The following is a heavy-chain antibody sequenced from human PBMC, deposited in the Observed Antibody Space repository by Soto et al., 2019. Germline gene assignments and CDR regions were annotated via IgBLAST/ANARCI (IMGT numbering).Heavy chain of an antibody. V-gene: IGHV1-69*06. Sequence: SVKVSCKASGGTFSSYAIIWVRQAPGQGLEWMGGIIPIFGTANYAQKFQGRVTITADKSTSTAYMELSSLRSEDTAVYYCARDRKRWLQFPNDAFDIWGQGTMVTVSS. CDR2: IIPIFGTA. CDR3: ARDRKRWLQFPNDAFDI. J-gene: IGHJ3*02. D-gene: IGHD5-12*01. CDR1: GGTFSSYA.